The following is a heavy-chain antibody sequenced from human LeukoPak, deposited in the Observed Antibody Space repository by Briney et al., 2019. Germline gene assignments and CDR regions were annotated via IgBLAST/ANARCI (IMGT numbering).Heavy chain of an antibody. CDR1: GGSISSYY. CDR3: ARRREDIVLLPGTNRKSYCCYV. D-gene: IGHD2-2*01. J-gene: IGHJ6*03. V-gene: IGHV4-59*12. CDR2: IYYSGST. Sequence: SETLSLTCTVSGGSISSYYRSWIRQPPGPGLEWFGYIYYSGSTNYNTSLKSRVTISAETSKNQFTLKLSSVTAADTAVYYCARRREDIVLLPGTNRKSYCCYVWG.